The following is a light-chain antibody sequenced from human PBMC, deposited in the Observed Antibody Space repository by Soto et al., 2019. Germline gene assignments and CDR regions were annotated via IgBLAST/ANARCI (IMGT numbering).Light chain of an antibody. CDR3: QQYNNWWT. V-gene: IGKV3-15*01. Sequence: EIVMTQSPATLSVCQGERATLSCRASHSVNSNLAWYQQRPGQAPRLLISGASTRATGVPARFSGSGSETEFTLTISSLQSEDFAVYYCQQYNNWWTFGQGTKVEIK. CDR2: GAS. CDR1: HSVNSN. J-gene: IGKJ1*01.